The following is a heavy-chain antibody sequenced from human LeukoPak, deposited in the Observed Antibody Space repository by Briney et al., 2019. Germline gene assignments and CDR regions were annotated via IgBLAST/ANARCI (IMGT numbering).Heavy chain of an antibody. Sequence: PGGSLRLSCAASGFTFSIYWISWVRQAPGKGLEWVANIKQDGSEKYYVDSVKGRFTISRDNAKNSLYLQMNSLRAEDTAVYYCARGLGGPTDYWGQGTLVTVSS. CDR3: ARGLGGPTDY. D-gene: IGHD3-3*01. CDR2: IKQDGSEK. V-gene: IGHV3-7*04. CDR1: GFTFSIYW. J-gene: IGHJ4*02.